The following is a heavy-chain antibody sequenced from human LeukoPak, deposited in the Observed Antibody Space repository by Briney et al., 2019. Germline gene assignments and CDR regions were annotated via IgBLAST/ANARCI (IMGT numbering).Heavy chain of an antibody. CDR3: ATTVDIVYYFDY. V-gene: IGHV3-23*01. D-gene: IGHD5-12*01. CDR1: GFTFSSYA. J-gene: IGHJ4*02. CDR2: ISGSGGST. Sequence: GGSLRLSCAASGFTFSSYAMSWVRQAPGKGLEWVSAISGSGGSTYYADSVKGRFTISRDNSKNTLYLQMNSLRAEDTAVYYCATTVDIVYYFDYWGQGTLVTVSS.